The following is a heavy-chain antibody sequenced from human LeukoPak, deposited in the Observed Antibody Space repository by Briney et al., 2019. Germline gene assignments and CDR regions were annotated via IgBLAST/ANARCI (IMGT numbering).Heavy chain of an antibody. D-gene: IGHD3-10*02. V-gene: IGHV3-48*04. CDR3: AELGITMIGGV. CDR1: GFTFSSYS. Sequence: GGSLRLSCAASGFTFSSYSMNWVRQAPGKGLEWVSYISSSGSTIYYADSVKGRFTISRDNAKNSLYLQMNSLRVEDTAVYYCAELGITMIGGVWGKGTTVTISS. CDR2: ISSSGSTI. J-gene: IGHJ6*04.